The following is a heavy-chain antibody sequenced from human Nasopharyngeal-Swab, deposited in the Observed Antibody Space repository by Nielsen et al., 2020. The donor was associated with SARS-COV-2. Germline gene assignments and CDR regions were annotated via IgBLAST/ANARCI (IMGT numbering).Heavy chain of an antibody. CDR1: GGSISSYY. V-gene: IGHV4-59*01. D-gene: IGHD5-18*01. Sequence: SETLSLTCTVSGGSISSYYWSWIRQPPGKGLEWIGYIYYSGSTNYNPSLKSRVTISVDTSKNQFSLKLSSVTAADTAVYYCARDDTAYAFDIWGQGTLVSFSS. CDR3: ARDDTAYAFDI. CDR2: IYYSGST. J-gene: IGHJ3*02.